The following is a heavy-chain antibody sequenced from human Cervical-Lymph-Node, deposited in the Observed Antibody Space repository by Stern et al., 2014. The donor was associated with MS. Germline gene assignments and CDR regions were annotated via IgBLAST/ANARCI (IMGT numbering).Heavy chain of an antibody. V-gene: IGHV3-30*18. CDR2: ISYDGSSK. J-gene: IGHJ6*02. D-gene: IGHD4-17*01. Sequence: VQLEESGGGVVQPGKSLRLSCAASGFTFSSYGMHWVRQAPGKGLEWVAVISYDGSSKYYADAVKGRVTISRDNPKYTLYLQMNSLIPEDTAVYYCAKERHGDYVFYYGMDVWGQGTTVTVSS. CDR3: AKERHGDYVFYYGMDV. CDR1: GFTFSSYG.